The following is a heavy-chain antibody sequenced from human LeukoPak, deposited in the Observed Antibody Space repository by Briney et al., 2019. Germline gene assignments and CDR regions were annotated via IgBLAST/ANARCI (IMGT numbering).Heavy chain of an antibody. J-gene: IGHJ6*03. CDR1: GFTFSSHG. CDR3: ARSGIKMVRGVIIKSPYHMDV. CDR2: ISPSGGIT. Sequence: GGSLRLSCAASGFTFSSHGMNWVRQAPGKGLEWVSGISPSGGITYYTDSVKGRFTISRDNAKNSLYLQMNSLRAEDTAVYYCARSGIKMVRGVIIKSPYHMDVWGKGTTVTVSS. V-gene: IGHV3-23*01. D-gene: IGHD3-10*01.